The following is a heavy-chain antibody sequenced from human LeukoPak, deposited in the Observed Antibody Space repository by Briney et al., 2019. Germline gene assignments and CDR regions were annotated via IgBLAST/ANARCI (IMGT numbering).Heavy chain of an antibody. CDR2: IIPIFGTT. CDR1: GGTFSSYA. V-gene: IGHV1-69*13. D-gene: IGHD2-2*01. CDR3: ARDGSRLGYCSGTSCTNWFDP. Sequence: ASVKVSCKASGGTFSSYAISWVRQAPGKGLEWMGGIIPIFGTTNYAQKFQGRVTITADESTSTVYMELSSLRSEDTAVYYCARDGSRLGYCSGTSCTNWFDPWGQGTLVTVSS. J-gene: IGHJ5*02.